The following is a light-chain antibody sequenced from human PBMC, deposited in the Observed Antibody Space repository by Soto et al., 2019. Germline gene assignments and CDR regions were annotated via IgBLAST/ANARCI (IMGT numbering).Light chain of an antibody. Sequence: EIVVTQSPALVSVSPGARATLSCRASQSVSSSYLAWYQQKPGQAPRLLIYGASSRATGIPDRFSGSGSGTDFTLTISRLEPEDFAVYYCQQYGTSPRTFGQGTKVDI. V-gene: IGKV3-20*01. CDR1: QSVSSSY. CDR3: QQYGTSPRT. CDR2: GAS. J-gene: IGKJ1*01.